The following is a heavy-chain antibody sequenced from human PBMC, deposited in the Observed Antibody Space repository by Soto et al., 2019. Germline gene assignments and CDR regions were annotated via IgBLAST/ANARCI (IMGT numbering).Heavy chain of an antibody. CDR3: AYYDHGMDV. V-gene: IGHV3-72*01. J-gene: IGHJ6*02. Sequence: PGGSLRLSCAASGFSFSDHYMDWVRQAPGKGLEWVGRSRDKANSYITDYAASVKGRFTISRDDSKNSLYLQMNSLKTEDTAVYYCAYYDHGMDVWGQGTTVTVSS. CDR1: GFSFSDHY. CDR2: SRDKANSYIT. D-gene: IGHD3-22*01.